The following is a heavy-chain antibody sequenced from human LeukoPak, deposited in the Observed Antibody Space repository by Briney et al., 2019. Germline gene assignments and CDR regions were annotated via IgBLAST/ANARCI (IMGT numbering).Heavy chain of an antibody. CDR2: INPNSGGT. J-gene: IGHJ6*04. Sequence: RASVKVSCKASGYTFTGYYMHWVRQAPGQGLEWMGWINPNSGGTNYAQKFQGRVTMTRDTSISTAYMELSRLRSDDTAVYYCAREAIAAAGMDVWGKGTTVTVSS. CDR3: AREAIAAAGMDV. D-gene: IGHD6-13*01. CDR1: GYTFTGYY. V-gene: IGHV1-2*02.